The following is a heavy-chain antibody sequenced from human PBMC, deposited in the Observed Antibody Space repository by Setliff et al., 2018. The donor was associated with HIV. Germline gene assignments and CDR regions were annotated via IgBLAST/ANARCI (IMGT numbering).Heavy chain of an antibody. J-gene: IGHJ6*03. CDR1: GDSISSSSYY. Sequence: PSETLSLTCTVSGDSISSSSYYWAWIRQPPGKGLEYIGSVYFSGRAYYNPSLKSRVTISLDTSKNQFSLKLSSVTAADTAVYYCARLEYYYYMDVWGNGTTVTVSS. CDR3: ARLEYYYYMDV. V-gene: IGHV4-39*01. CDR2: VYFSGRA.